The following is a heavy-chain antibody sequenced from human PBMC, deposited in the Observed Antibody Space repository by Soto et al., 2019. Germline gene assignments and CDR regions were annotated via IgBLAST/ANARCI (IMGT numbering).Heavy chain of an antibody. V-gene: IGHV4-59*12. CDR3: ARGRDSRTAWFDP. J-gene: IGHJ5*02. CDR2: IYYSGST. CDR1: GGSISSYY. D-gene: IGHD3-22*01. Sequence: SETLSLTCTVSGGSISSYYWSWIRQPPGKGLEWIGYIYYSGSTNYNPSLKSRVTISVDTSKNQFSLKLRSVTAADTAVYYCARGRDSRTAWFDPWGQGTLVTVSS.